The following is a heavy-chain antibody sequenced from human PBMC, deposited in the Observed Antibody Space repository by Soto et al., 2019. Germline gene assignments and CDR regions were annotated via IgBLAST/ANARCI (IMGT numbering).Heavy chain of an antibody. Sequence: GASVKVSCKASGYTFTSYGISWVRQAPGQGLEWMGWISAYNGKKNYAQKIQGRVTMTTDKSTSTAYMELRSLSSDDTAVYFCARDQGLRYFDWLDLGPLWGQGTLVTVSS. CDR2: ISAYNGKK. CDR3: ARDQGLRYFDWLDLGPL. V-gene: IGHV1-18*01. D-gene: IGHD3-9*01. CDR1: GYTFTSYG. J-gene: IGHJ4*02.